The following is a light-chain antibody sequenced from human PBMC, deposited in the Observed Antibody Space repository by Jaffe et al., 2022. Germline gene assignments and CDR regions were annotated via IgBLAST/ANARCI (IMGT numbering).Light chain of an antibody. J-gene: IGLJ3*02. V-gene: IGLV2-14*01. Sequence: QSALTQPASVSGSPGQSITFSCTGTSSDVGDNDYVSWYRHHPGKVPKLMIYAVSNRPSGVSNRFSGSKSGNTASLTISGLQAEDEADYYCSSYTSSNTWVFGGGTKLTVL. CDR3: SSYTSSNTWV. CDR1: SSDVGDNDY. CDR2: AVS.